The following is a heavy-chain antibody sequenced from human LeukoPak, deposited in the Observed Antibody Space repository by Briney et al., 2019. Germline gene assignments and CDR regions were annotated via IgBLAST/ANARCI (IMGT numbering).Heavy chain of an antibody. J-gene: IGHJ6*03. CDR1: GFTFSSYN. CDR2: ITSSSSYI. D-gene: IGHD1-26*01. V-gene: IGHV3-21*06. Sequence: PGGSLRLSCAASGFTFSSYNMNWVRQAPGKGLEWVSSITSSSSYIYYADSVKGRFTISRDNAENSLYLQMDSLRVEDTAVYYCARDPYSGNYGAYYYYYMDVWGKGTTVTISS. CDR3: ARDPYSGNYGAYYYYYMDV.